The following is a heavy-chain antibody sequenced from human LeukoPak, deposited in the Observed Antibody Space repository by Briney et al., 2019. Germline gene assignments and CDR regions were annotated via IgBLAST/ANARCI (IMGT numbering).Heavy chain of an antibody. CDR3: VRGGLEPFDI. CDR1: GFSFSDYW. J-gene: IGHJ3*02. V-gene: IGHV3-74*01. Sequence: GGSLRLSCAPSGFSFSDYWMHWARQAPGKGLAWVSRINTDGTTTNHADSVTGRFTISRDNAKNRLYLQMDSLRAEDTAVYYCVRGGLEPFDIWGQGTMVTVSS. CDR2: INTDGTTT. D-gene: IGHD1-1*01.